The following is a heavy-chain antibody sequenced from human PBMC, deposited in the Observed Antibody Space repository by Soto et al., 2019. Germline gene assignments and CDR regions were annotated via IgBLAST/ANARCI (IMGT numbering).Heavy chain of an antibody. V-gene: IGHV4-59*01. CDR2: IYYSGST. CDR1: GGSISSYY. CDR3: ARVGRDYGDSIYYYGMDV. Sequence: QVQLQESGPGLVKPSETLSLTCTVSGGSISSYYWSWIRQPPGKGLEWIGYIYYSGSTNYNPSLKSRVTISVDMSKNQFSLKLSSVTAADTAVYYCARVGRDYGDSIYYYGMDVWGQGTTVTVSS. D-gene: IGHD4-17*01. J-gene: IGHJ6*02.